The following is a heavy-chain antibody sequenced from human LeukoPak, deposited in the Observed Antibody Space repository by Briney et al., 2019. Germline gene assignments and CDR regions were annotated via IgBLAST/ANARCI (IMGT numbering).Heavy chain of an antibody. J-gene: IGHJ4*02. Sequence: GGSLRLSCAASGFTFSSYSMNWVRQAPGKGLEWVSYIRSSSSTIYYADSVKGRFTISRDNAKNSLYLQMNSLRAEDTAVYYCARDLGAWGQGTLVTVSS. D-gene: IGHD1-26*01. V-gene: IGHV3-48*01. CDR2: IRSSSSTI. CDR1: GFTFSSYS. CDR3: ARDLGA.